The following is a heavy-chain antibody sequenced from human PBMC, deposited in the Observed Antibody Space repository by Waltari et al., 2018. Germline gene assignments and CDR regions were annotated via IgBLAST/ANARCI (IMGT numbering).Heavy chain of an antibody. D-gene: IGHD4-17*01. CDR2: IIPILGTT. V-gene: IGHV1-69*01. CDR3: AKGGYGDYVRD. CDR1: GGTFSLYA. J-gene: IGHJ4*02. Sequence: QVQLVQSGAEVKKPGSSVKVSCTASGGTFSLYAISWVRQAPGQGLEWLGGIIPILGTTNYAQKFQDRLTIIADEATTTAYMELSSLRSEETAVYYCAKGGYGDYVRDWGQGTLVTVSS.